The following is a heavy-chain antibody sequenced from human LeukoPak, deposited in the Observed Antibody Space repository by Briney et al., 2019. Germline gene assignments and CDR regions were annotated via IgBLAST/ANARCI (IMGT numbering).Heavy chain of an antibody. D-gene: IGHD6-13*01. CDR2: IYYSGST. J-gene: IGHJ4*02. V-gene: IGHV4-61*08. CDR3: ARDQRSYSRPFDY. CDR1: GGSISSGDYY. Sequence: SETLSLTCTVSGGSISSGDYYWSWIRQPPGKGLEWIGYIYYSGSTNYNPSLKSRVTISVDTSKNQFSLKLSSVTAADTAVYYCARDQRSYSRPFDYWGQGTLVTVSS.